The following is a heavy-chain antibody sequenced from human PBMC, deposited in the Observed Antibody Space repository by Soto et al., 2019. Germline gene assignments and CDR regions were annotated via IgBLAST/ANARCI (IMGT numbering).Heavy chain of an antibody. J-gene: IGHJ4*02. CDR1: GFTFSSYG. CDR2: ISYDGSNK. Sequence: GSLRLSCAASGFTFSSYGMHWVRQAPGKGLEWVAVISYDGSNKYYADSVKGRFTISRDNSKNTLYLQMNSLRAEDTAVYYCAGRITMVRGVIITLEHYWGQGTLVTVSS. V-gene: IGHV3-30*03. CDR3: AGRITMVRGVIITLEHY. D-gene: IGHD3-10*01.